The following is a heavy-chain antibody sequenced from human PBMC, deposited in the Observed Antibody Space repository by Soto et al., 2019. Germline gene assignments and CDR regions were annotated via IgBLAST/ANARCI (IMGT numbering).Heavy chain of an antibody. V-gene: IGHV3-33*01. CDR3: ARDRIQPSYGMDV. CDR2: IWYDGSNK. J-gene: IGHJ6*02. CDR1: GFTVSSYG. Sequence: PGGSLRLSCAASGFTVSSYGMHWVRQAPGKGLEWVAVIWYDGSNKHYADSVKGRFTISRDNSKNTLYLQMNSLRAEDTAVYYCARDRIQPSYGMDVWGQGTTVTVS. D-gene: IGHD5-18*01.